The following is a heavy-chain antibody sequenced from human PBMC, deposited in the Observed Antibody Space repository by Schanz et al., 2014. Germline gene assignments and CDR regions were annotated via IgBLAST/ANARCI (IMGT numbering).Heavy chain of an antibody. D-gene: IGHD3-10*01. Sequence: VQLVESGGGLVKPGGSLRLSCAAYGFTFSSYSMNWVRQAPGKGLEWVSTIYASGATYYADSVKRRFTISRDISKNTLHLQVTSLRAEDTAIYYCARDGNYYGSRNYYKTPYYFDYWGQGTLVTVSS. CDR3: ARDGNYYGSRNYYKTPYYFDY. CDR2: IYASGAT. CDR1: GFTFSSYS. J-gene: IGHJ4*02. V-gene: IGHV3-66*01.